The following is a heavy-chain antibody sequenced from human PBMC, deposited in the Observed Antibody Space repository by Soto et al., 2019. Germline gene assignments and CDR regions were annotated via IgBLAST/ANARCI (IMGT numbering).Heavy chain of an antibody. CDR1: GFTFSSYG. D-gene: IGHD1-26*01. CDR3: AKEAPEGVYSGSYYNY. CDR2: ISYDGSNK. Sequence: GGSLRLSCAASGFTFSSYGMHWVRQAPGKGLEWVAVISYDGSNKYYADSVKGRFTISRDNSKNTLYLQMNSLRAEDTAVYYCAKEAPEGVYSGSYYNYWGQGTLVTVSS. V-gene: IGHV3-30*18. J-gene: IGHJ4*02.